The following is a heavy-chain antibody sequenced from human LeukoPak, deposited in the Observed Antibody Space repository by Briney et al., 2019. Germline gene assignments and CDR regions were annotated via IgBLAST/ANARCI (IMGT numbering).Heavy chain of an antibody. Sequence: GGSLRLSCAASGFIFTNYFMGWVRQAPGKGLEWVASIKHDGSEKYYVDSVRGRFTISRDNTMNSLYLQMSSLRAEDTAVYYCATDRGWRTSGYYLYYFEYWGQGTLVTYSS. CDR3: ATDRGWRTSGYYLYYFEY. J-gene: IGHJ4*02. CDR2: IKHDGSEK. CDR1: GFIFTNYF. V-gene: IGHV3-7*01. D-gene: IGHD3-3*01.